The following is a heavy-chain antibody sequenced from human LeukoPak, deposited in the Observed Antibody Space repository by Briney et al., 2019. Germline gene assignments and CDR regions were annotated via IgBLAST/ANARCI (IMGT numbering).Heavy chain of an antibody. CDR1: GGTFSSYA. CDR3: ARDNSVRDEAWWFNP. V-gene: IGHV1-69*06. CDR2: IIPIFGTA. Sequence: SVKVSCKASGGTFSSYAISWVRQAPGQGLEWMGGIIPIFGTANYAQKFQGRVTITADKSTSTAYMELSSPRSEDTAVYYCARDNSVRDEAWWFNPWGQGTLVTVSS. D-gene: IGHD5-24*01. J-gene: IGHJ5*02.